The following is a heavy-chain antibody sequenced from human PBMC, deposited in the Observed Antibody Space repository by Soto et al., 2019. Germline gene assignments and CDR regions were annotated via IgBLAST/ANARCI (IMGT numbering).Heavy chain of an antibody. CDR1: GGSISSSTSY. CDR2: INYSGST. J-gene: IGHJ6*03. CDR3: ARPVNYYYYYMDV. V-gene: IGHV4-39*01. Sequence: QLQLQESGPGLVKPSETLSLTCTVSGGSISSSTSYWGWIRQPPGKGLEWIGSINYSGSTYYSPSPKSRVTISADTSQNQFSLKLSSVTAAYTAVYYCARPVNYYYYYMDVWGKGTMVTVSS.